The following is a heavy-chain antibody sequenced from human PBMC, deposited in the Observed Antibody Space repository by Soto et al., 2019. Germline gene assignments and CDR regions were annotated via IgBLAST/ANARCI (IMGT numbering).Heavy chain of an antibody. V-gene: IGHV2-5*02. CDR2: IYWDDDK. CDR1: GFSLSTSGVG. CDR3: ALSLMYNWFDP. J-gene: IGHJ5*02. Sequence: QITLKESGPTLVKPTQTLTLTCTFSGFSLSTSGVGVGWIRQPPGKALEWLALIYWDDDKRYSPSLKSRLTITTYTSKNQVVLTMTSMDPVDTATYYCALSLMYNWFDPWGQGTLVTVSS.